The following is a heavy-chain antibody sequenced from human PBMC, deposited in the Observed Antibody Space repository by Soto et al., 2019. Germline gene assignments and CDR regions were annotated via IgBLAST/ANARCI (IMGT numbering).Heavy chain of an antibody. CDR2: ISYDGSNR. V-gene: IGHV3-30-3*01. D-gene: IGHD4-4*01. Sequence: QVQLVQSGGGVVQPGRSLRLSCAASGFTFSRYAMHWVRQAPGKGLEWVAVISYDGSNRYYADSVKGRFTVSRDNSKNTVYLQMNSLRAEDTAVHYCVREEMTTSYYFDSWGQGTLVTVSS. CDR1: GFTFSRYA. CDR3: VREEMTTSYYFDS. J-gene: IGHJ4*02.